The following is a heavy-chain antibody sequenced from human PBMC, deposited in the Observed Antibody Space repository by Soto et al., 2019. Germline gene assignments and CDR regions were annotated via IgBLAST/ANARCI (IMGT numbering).Heavy chain of an antibody. D-gene: IGHD1-1*01. J-gene: IGHJ6*02. V-gene: IGHV3-73*02. CDR1: GFTFSGSA. Sequence: EVQLVESGGGLVQPGGSLKLSCAASGFTFSGSAMHWVRQASGKGLEWVGRIRSKANSYATAYAASVKGRFTISRDDSKNTAYLQMNSLKTEDTAVYYCTGRVQLERQYYYYYGTDVWGQGTTATVSS. CDR3: TGRVQLERQYYYYYGTDV. CDR2: IRSKANSYAT.